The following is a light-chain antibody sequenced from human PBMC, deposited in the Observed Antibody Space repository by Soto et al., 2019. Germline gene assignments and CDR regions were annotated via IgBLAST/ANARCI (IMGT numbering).Light chain of an antibody. Sequence: AIRMTQSPSSCSASTGDRVTITCRASQGISSYLAWYQQKPGKAPKLLIYAASTLQSGVTSRFSGSGSGTDFTLTISCLQSEDFSTYYCQKYYSYPWTFGQGTKVEIK. CDR3: QKYYSYPWT. CDR1: QGISSY. CDR2: AAS. J-gene: IGKJ1*01. V-gene: IGKV1-8*01.